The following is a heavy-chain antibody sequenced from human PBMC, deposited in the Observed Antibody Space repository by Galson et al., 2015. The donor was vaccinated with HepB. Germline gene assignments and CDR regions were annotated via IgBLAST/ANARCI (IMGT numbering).Heavy chain of an antibody. CDR3: AKDLRSVTVVVAATQYYMDV. D-gene: IGHD2-15*01. CDR1: GFTFSSYA. CDR2: ISGSGGST. Sequence: SLRLSCAASGFTFSSYAMSWVRQAPGKGLEWVSAISGSGGSTYYADSVKGRFTISRDNSKNTLYLQMNSLRAEDTAVYYCAKDLRSVTVVVAATQYYMDVWGKGTTVTVSS. V-gene: IGHV3-23*01. J-gene: IGHJ6*03.